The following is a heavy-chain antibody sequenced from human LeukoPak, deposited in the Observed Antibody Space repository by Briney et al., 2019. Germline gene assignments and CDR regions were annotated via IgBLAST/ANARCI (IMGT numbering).Heavy chain of an antibody. CDR3: AIAQSWDELFDS. V-gene: IGHV3-53*01. Sequence: PGGSLTLSCAASGIAVTGNYMSWVRQPPGKGLEWVSFISINTDTFYADSVRGRFTISRDSSENTLFLQMNSLRDEDSAVYHCAIAQSWDELFDSWGQGTLVTVSS. D-gene: IGHD1-26*01. J-gene: IGHJ4*02. CDR2: ISINTDT. CDR1: GIAVTGNY.